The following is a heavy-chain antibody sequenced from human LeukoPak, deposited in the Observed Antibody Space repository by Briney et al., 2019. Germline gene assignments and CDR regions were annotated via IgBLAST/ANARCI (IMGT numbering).Heavy chain of an antibody. CDR1: GYSISSGYR. CDR2: IYHSGTT. CDR3: ARVRGYCSSTICYRYYFDY. D-gene: IGHD2-2*01. V-gene: IGHV4-38-2*01. J-gene: IGHJ4*02. Sequence: RTSETLSLTCAISGYSISSGYRWGWIRQPPGKGLEWIGSIYHSGTTHYNPSLKSRVTISVDTSKNQFSLKLTSVTAADTAVYYCARVRGYCSSTICYRYYFDYWGQGTLVTVSS.